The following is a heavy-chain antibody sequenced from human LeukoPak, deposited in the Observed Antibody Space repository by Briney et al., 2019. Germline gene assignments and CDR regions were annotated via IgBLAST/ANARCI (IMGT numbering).Heavy chain of an antibody. V-gene: IGHV1-8*01. D-gene: IGHD3-22*01. J-gene: IGHJ5*02. Sequence: GASVTVSCKASGYTFSTYDLTWVRQATGQGLEWMGWMNPNSGNTGYAQRFQGRVTMTRNTSISTAYMELNSLTSEDTAVYYCARTFYYDNIPSPNWFDPWGQGTLVTVSS. CDR3: ARTFYYDNIPSPNWFDP. CDR1: GYTFSTYD. CDR2: MNPNSGNT.